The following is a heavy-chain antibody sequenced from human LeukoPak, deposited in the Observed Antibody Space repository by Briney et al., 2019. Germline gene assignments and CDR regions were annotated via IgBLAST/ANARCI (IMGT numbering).Heavy chain of an antibody. D-gene: IGHD5-24*01. Sequence: SVKVSCKASGGTFSSYAISWVRQAPGQGLEWMGGSIPIFGTANYAQKFQGRVTITADESTSTAYMELSSLRSEDTAVYYCARGLRDGSNFAPGASDYWGQGTLVTVSS. CDR1: GGTFSSYA. J-gene: IGHJ4*02. CDR3: ARGLRDGSNFAPGASDY. V-gene: IGHV1-69*13. CDR2: SIPIFGTA.